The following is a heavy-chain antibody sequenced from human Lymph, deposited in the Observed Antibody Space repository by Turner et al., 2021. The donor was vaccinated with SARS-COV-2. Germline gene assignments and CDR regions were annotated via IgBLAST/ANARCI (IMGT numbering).Heavy chain of an antibody. CDR3: ANLYPTVSWEFPYGMDV. J-gene: IGHJ6*02. CDR2: ISGSGGST. D-gene: IGHD3-16*01. CDR1: GLPFNNYA. V-gene: IGHV3-23*01. Sequence: EVQLLESGGGLVQPGGSLRLSCAASGLPFNNYAMSWVRQAPGKGLEWVSTISGSGGSTYYADSVKGRFIISRDNSKNTLYLQMNSLRAEDTAVYYCANLYPTVSWEFPYGMDVWGQGTTVTVSS.